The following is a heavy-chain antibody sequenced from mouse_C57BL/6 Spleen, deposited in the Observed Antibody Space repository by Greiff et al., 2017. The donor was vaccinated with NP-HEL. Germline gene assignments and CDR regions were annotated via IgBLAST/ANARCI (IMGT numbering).Heavy chain of an antibody. D-gene: IGHD1-1*01. CDR3: TTTWGFDY. J-gene: IGHJ2*01. CDR2: IRLKSDNYAT. Sequence: EVKLVESGGGLVQPGGSMKLSCVASGFTFSNYWMNWVRQSPEKGLEWVAQIRLKSDNYATHYAESVKGRFTISRDDSKSSVYLQMNNLRAEDTGIYYCTTTWGFDYWGQGTTLTVSS. V-gene: IGHV6-3*01. CDR1: GFTFSNYW.